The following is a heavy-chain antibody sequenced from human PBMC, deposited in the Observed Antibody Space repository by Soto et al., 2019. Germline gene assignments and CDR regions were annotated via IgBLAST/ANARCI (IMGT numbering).Heavy chain of an antibody. CDR1: GFTFSSYA. V-gene: IGHV3-64*01. CDR3: ARRIPFGYGMDV. D-gene: IGHD2-21*01. Sequence: PGGSLRLSCAASGFTFSSYAMHWVRQAPGKGLEYVSAITSNGGNTDYASSVKGRFTISRDNSKNTLYLQMGSLRAEDMAVYYCARRIPFGYGMDVWGQETTVTVXS. CDR2: ITSNGGNT. J-gene: IGHJ6*02.